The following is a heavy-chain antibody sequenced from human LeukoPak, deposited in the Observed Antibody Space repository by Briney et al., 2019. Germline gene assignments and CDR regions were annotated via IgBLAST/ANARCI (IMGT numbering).Heavy chain of an antibody. CDR3: AREDSSSWYITRRGFDP. CDR2: MNPNSGNT. J-gene: IGHJ5*02. D-gene: IGHD6-13*01. CDR1: GYTFTGYY. Sequence: GASVKVSCKASGYTFTGYYMHWVRQATGQGLEWMGWMNPNSGNTGYAQKFQGRVTMTRNTSISTAYMELSSLRSEDTAVYYCAREDSSSWYITRRGFDPWGQGTLVTVSS. V-gene: IGHV1-8*02.